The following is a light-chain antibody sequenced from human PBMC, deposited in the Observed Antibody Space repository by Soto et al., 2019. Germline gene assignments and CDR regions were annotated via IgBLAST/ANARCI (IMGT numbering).Light chain of an antibody. Sequence: SALTQPASVSGSPGQSITISCTGTSSDVGSYNLVSWYQQHPGKAPKLMIYEVSNRPSGVSNRFSGSKSGNTASLTISGLQAEDEADYYCSSYTSSSTLVFGTGTKVTVL. V-gene: IGLV2-14*02. CDR3: SSYTSSSTLV. J-gene: IGLJ1*01. CDR2: EVS. CDR1: SSDVGSYNL.